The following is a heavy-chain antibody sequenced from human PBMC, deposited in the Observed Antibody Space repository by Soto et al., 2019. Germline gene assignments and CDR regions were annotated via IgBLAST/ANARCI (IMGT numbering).Heavy chain of an antibody. CDR3: ARRVPAAPHWFDP. Sequence: QVQLQESGPGLVKPSGTLSLTYDDSGGSITSGTWWGWVRQPQGRGLERIGEIYHSGSPNYNPSLKSRVTMSVDKSTNLFSLRLSSVTVADSALYYCARRVPAAPHWFDPWGQGTLVTVSS. J-gene: IGHJ5*02. D-gene: IGHD2-2*01. V-gene: IGHV4-4*02. CDR1: GGSITSGTW. CDR2: IYHSGSP.